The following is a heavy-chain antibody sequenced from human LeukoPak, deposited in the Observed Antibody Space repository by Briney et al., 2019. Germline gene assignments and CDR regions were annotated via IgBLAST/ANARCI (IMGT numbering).Heavy chain of an antibody. CDR3: ARQSYYYDSSGYYHDY. D-gene: IGHD3-22*01. J-gene: IGHJ4*02. CDR1: GLTFSTYW. V-gene: IGHV3-74*01. CDR2: INTDGTST. Sequence: PGGCLRLSCAASGLTFSTYWMHWVRQAPGKGLVWVSRINTDGTSTTYSDSVTGRFTIYRDNPRTTLYLQVIRLIAEDTSVYYCARQSYYYDSSGYYHDYWGQGTLVTVSS.